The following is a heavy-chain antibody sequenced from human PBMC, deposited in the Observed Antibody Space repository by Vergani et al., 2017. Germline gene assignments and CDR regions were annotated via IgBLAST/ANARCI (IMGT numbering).Heavy chain of an antibody. Sequence: EVHLEESGGGLVQPGGSLRLSCAASGFTFDDYAMHWVRQAPGKGLEWVSLISWDGGSTYYADSVKGRFTISRDNAKNSLYLQMNSLRAEDTALYYCARDGPIVRGVPPYYDYYGMDVWGQGP. V-gene: IGHV3-43D*04. CDR3: ARDGPIVRGVPPYYDYYGMDV. CDR2: ISWDGGST. D-gene: IGHD3-10*02. J-gene: IGHJ6*02. CDR1: GFTFDDYA.